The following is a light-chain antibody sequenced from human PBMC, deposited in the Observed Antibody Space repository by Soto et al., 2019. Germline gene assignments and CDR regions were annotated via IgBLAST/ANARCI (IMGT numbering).Light chain of an antibody. CDR2: DTS. CDR3: FHIYSGVWV. Sequence: QAVVTQESSLTVSPGGTVTLTCGSSTGDVTSNHYPFWFQQKPGQAPRTLIYDTSKTHSWTPARFSASLLGGKAALTLSGAQPEDEADYHCFHIYSGVWVFGGGTKLTVL. V-gene: IGLV7-46*01. J-gene: IGLJ2*01. CDR1: TGDVTSNHY.